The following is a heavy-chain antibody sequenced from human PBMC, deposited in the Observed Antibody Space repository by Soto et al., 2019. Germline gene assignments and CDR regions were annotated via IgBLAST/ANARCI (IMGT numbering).Heavy chain of an antibody. CDR3: ARGGGEFDA. CDR2: INHSGNT. Sequence: LSLTCAVYGASLSDNYCNWLRQPPGKGLEWIGEINHSGNTNYNPSLRSRVTISIDTSKNQLSLNLRSVSAADTAVYYCARGGGEFDAWGPGTPVTVSS. D-gene: IGHD2-21*01. V-gene: IGHV4-34*01. J-gene: IGHJ5*02. CDR1: GASLSDNY.